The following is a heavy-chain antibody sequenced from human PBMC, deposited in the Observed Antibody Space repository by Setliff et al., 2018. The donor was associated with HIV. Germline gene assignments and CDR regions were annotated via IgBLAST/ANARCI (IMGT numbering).Heavy chain of an antibody. Sequence: GGSLRLSCAVSGFTFSNYHMHWVRQAPGKGLEWVAALSQDGSDEYYADSVKGRFTISRDNSKNTLYLQMSSLRAEDTAVYYCARDHEDSGWYVESVDYWGRGTLVTVSS. J-gene: IGHJ4*02. CDR3: ARDHEDSGWYVESVDY. D-gene: IGHD6-19*01. V-gene: IGHV3-30*04. CDR2: LSQDGSDE. CDR1: GFTFSNYH.